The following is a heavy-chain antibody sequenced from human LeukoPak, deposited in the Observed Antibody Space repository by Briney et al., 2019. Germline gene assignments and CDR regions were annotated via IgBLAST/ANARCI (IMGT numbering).Heavy chain of an antibody. D-gene: IGHD3-3*01. V-gene: IGHV1-2*06. J-gene: IGHJ4*02. CDR3: ATAFLVDFWSGVDY. CDR1: GYTFTGYY. CDR2: INPNSGGT. Sequence: ASVKVSCKASGYTFTGYYMHWVRQAPGQGLEWMGRINPNSGGTIYAQKFQGRVTMTEDTSTDTAYMELSSLRSEDTAVYYCATAFLVDFWSGVDYWGQGTLVTVSS.